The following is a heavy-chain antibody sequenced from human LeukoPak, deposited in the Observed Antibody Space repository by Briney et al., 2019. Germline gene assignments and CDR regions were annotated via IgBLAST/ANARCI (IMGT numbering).Heavy chain of an antibody. CDR1: GFTFSSYS. J-gene: IGHJ4*02. V-gene: IGHV3-21*01. CDR3: ARGDDSGYYDYFDY. CDR2: ISSSSSYI. D-gene: IGHD3-22*01. Sequence: GGSLRLSCAASGFTFSSYSMNWVRQAPGKGLEWVSSISSSSSYIYYADSVKGRFTISRDNAKNSLYLQMNSLRAEDTAVYYCARGDDSGYYDYFDYWGQGALVTVSS.